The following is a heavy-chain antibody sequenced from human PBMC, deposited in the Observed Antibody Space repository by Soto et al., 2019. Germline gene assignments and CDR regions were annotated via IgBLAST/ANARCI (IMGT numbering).Heavy chain of an antibody. D-gene: IGHD1-26*01. Sequence: QVQLVQSGAEEKKPGASVKVSCKASGYTFTSYAMHWVRQAPGQRLEWMGWINAGNGNTKYSQKFQGRVTITRDTSASTAYMELSSLRSEDTAVYSCASSGSYWGIDYWGQGTLVTVSS. V-gene: IGHV1-3*05. CDR2: INAGNGNT. J-gene: IGHJ4*02. CDR1: GYTFTSYA. CDR3: ASSGSYWGIDY.